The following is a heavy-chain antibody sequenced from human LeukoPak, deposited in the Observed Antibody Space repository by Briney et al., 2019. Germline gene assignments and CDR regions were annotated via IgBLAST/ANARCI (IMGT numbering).Heavy chain of an antibody. CDR1: GYTFTTYD. Sequence: ASVKVSCKASGYTFTTYDINWVRQATGQGLEWMGWMNPNSGDTGYAQKFQGRVTMTRDTSIGTAYLELSSLRSDDTAVYYCARAYSGSYHGYYFDYWGQGTLVTVSS. J-gene: IGHJ4*02. V-gene: IGHV1-8*01. CDR2: MNPNSGDT. CDR3: ARAYSGSYHGYYFDY. D-gene: IGHD1-26*01.